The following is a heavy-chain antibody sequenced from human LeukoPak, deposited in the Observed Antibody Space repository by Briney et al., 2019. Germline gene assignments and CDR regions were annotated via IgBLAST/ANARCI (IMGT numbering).Heavy chain of an antibody. J-gene: IGHJ4*02. CDR2: IHYSGST. D-gene: IGHD4/OR15-4a*01. Sequence: SETLSLTCTVYGVSISTDYWTWVRQSPGKGLEWIGYIHYSGSTSYNPSHKSRVTISVDTSKNQFSLKLTSVTSADTAVYYCARDAGATAYWGQGALVTVSS. CDR3: ARDAGATAY. CDR1: GVSISTDY. V-gene: IGHV4-59*13.